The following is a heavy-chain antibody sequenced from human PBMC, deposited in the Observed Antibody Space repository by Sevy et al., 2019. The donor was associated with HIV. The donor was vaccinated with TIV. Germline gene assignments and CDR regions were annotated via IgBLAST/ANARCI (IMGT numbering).Heavy chain of an antibody. CDR1: GFTFSDYA. V-gene: IGHV3-49*03. CDR2: IRSTAYGGKT. D-gene: IGHD6-19*01. Sequence: GGSLRLSCSASGFTFSDYAMSWFRQAPGKGLEWVGFIRSTAYGGKTENAVSVKGRFTISRDDSKSIADLQMISLKTEDTAVYYCAVGAVAVYYFDYWGQGTLVTVSS. CDR3: AVGAVAVYYFDY. J-gene: IGHJ4*02.